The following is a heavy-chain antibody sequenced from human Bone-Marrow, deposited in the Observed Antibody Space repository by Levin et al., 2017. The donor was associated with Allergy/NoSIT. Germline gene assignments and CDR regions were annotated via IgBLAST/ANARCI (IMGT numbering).Heavy chain of an antibody. CDR3: ARRKNYYDSGFYGGAVDY. J-gene: IGHJ4*02. CDR1: GFSLTTYGVG. V-gene: IGHV2-5*02. CDR2: IYWDNDK. Sequence: SGPTLVKPTQTLTLTCTFSGFSLTTYGVGVGWIRQPPGKALEWLAVIYWDNDKRCSPSLSSGLKSGLTISKDTSKNQVVLTVTNVDPVDTATYYCARRKNYYDSGFYGGAVDYWGQGILVTVSS. D-gene: IGHD3-22*01.